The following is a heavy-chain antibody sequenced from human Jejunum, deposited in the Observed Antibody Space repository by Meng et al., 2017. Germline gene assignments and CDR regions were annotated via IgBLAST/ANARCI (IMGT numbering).Heavy chain of an antibody. CDR3: TTDRWGVEATGGY. D-gene: IGHD3-10*01. CDR2: IKTKTDGTV. V-gene: IGHV3-15*01. J-gene: IGHJ4*02. CDR1: GFTFSTAW. Sequence: GESLKISCAASGFTFSTAWMSWVRQAPGKGLEWVGRIKTKTDGTVDYAAPVKGRFTISRDDSKNTVFLQMDSLTTEDTAIYYCTTDRWGVEATGGYWGQGTLVTVSS.